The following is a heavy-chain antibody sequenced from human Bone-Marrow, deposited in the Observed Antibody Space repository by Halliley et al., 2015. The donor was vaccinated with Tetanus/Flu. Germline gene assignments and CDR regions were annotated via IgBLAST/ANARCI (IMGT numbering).Heavy chain of an antibody. Sequence: SYISGSSTYTNYADSVKGRFTISRDNAKNSLYLQMNSLRADDTAVYYCVRGLKDGDYLLGYGMDVWGQGTSVTVSS. V-gene: IGHV3-11*05. CDR2: ISGSSTYT. CDR3: VRGLKDGDYLLGYGMDV. J-gene: IGHJ6*02. D-gene: IGHD4-17*01.